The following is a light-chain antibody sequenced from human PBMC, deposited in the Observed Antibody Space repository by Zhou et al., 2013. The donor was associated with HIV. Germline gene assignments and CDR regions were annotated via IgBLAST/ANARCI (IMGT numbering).Light chain of an antibody. CDR2: ETS. CDR1: QSLLHSDGKAY. Sequence: IVMTQTPLSLSVTPGQPASMFCKSSQSLLHSDGKAYLYWYLQKPGQSPQLLIYETSRRVSGVPDRFSGSGSGTDFTLKISRVEAEDVGVYYCMQGIHLPPYTFGQGTKLEIK. CDR3: MQGIHLPPYT. J-gene: IGKJ2*01. V-gene: IGKV2-29*02.